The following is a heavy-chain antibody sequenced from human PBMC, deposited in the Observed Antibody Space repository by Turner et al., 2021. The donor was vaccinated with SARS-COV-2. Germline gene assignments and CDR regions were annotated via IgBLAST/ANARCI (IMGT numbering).Heavy chain of an antibody. CDR1: GGSFIGYH. D-gene: IGHD3-10*01. V-gene: IGHV4-34*01. Sequence: QVHLQQWGAGLLKPSETLSLTCGVDGGSFIGYHWTWVRQPPGKGLQWIGEVTYSGSTNYNPSLGGRLTISVDMSKNHFSLNLISVTAADTAMYYCARDPRAGIDYWGQGTLVTVSS. CDR3: ARDPRAGIDY. J-gene: IGHJ4*02. CDR2: VTYSGST.